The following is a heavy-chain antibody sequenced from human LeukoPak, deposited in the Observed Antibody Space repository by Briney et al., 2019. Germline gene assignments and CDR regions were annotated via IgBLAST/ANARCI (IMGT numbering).Heavy chain of an antibody. J-gene: IGHJ4*02. CDR3: ARGVDAGVDY. CDR2: MSPNSGNT. D-gene: IGHD7-27*01. CDR1: GYTFNSYD. Sequence: GASVKVSCTASGYTFNSYDMNWVRQAPGQGLEWMGWMSPNSGNTGYAQKFQGRVTMTRDSSTSTAFMELSSLTSEDTAMYFCARGVDAGVDYWGQGTLVTVSS. V-gene: IGHV1-8*01.